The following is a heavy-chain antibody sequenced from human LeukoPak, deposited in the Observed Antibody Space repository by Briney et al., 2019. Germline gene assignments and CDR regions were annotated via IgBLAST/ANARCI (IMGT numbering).Heavy chain of an antibody. CDR1: GGTFSSYA. J-gene: IGHJ6*02. D-gene: IGHD1-26*01. CDR2: IIPILGIA. Sequence: ASVKVSCKASGGTFSSYAISWVRQAPGQGLEWMGRIIPILGIANYAQKFQGRVTITADKSTSTAYMELSSLRSEDTAVYYCARMANSGYGMDVWGQGTTVTVSS. CDR3: ARMANSGYGMDV. V-gene: IGHV1-69*04.